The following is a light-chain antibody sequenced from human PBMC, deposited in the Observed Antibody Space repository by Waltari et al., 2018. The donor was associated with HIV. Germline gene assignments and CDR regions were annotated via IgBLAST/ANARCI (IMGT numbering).Light chain of an antibody. Sequence: QSALPQPASVSGSPGQSITISCTGTSRDVGGYNYVSWYQQHPGKAPKLMIYEVSNRPSGVSNRFSGSKSGNTASLTISGLQAEDEADYYCSSYTSSSTLFGGGTKLTVL. J-gene: IGLJ2*01. V-gene: IGLV2-14*01. CDR2: EVS. CDR1: SRDVGGYNY. CDR3: SSYTSSSTL.